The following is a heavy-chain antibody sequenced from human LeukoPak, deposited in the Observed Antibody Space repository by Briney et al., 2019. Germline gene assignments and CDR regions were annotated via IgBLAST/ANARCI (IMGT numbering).Heavy chain of an antibody. CDR3: ARALTVVGTTVEYFDY. Sequence: ASVKVSCKASGYTFTSYGISWVRQAPGQGLEWMGWISAYNGNTNYAQKLQGRATMTTDTSTSTAYMELRSLRSDDTAVYYCARALTVVGTTVEYFDYWGQGTLVTVSS. CDR1: GYTFTSYG. D-gene: IGHD1-14*01. J-gene: IGHJ4*02. CDR2: ISAYNGNT. V-gene: IGHV1-18*01.